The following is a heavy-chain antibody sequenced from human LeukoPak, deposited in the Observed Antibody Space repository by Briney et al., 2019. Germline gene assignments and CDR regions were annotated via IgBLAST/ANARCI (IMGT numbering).Heavy chain of an antibody. Sequence: GGSLRLSCAASGFTFSSYSMNWVRQAPGKGLEWVSSISSSSSYIYHADSEKGRFTISRDNAKNSLYLQMNSLRAEDTAVYYCARDLRLDYWGQGTLVTVSS. J-gene: IGHJ4*02. CDR1: GFTFSSYS. V-gene: IGHV3-21*01. CDR2: ISSSSSYI. CDR3: ARDLRLDY.